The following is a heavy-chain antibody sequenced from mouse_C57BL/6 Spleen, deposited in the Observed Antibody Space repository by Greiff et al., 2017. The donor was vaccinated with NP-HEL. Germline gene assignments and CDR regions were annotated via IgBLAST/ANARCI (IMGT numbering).Heavy chain of an antibody. J-gene: IGHJ1*03. CDR2: INPYNGGT. D-gene: IGHD1-1*01. Sequence: VQLQQSGPVLVKPGASVKMSCKASGYTFTDYYMNWVKQSHGKSLEWIGVINPYNGGTSYNQKFKGKATLTVDKSSSTAYMELNSLTSEDSAVYYCARYRGSSPYWYFDVWGTGTTVTVSS. CDR1: GYTFTDYY. V-gene: IGHV1-19*01. CDR3: ARYRGSSPYWYFDV.